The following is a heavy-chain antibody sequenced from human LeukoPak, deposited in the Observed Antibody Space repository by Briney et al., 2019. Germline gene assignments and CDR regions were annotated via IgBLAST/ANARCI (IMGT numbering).Heavy chain of an antibody. D-gene: IGHD6-13*01. Sequence: ASVKVSCKASGGTFSSYAISWVRQAPGQGLEWMGGIIPIFGTANYAQKFQGRVTITADESTSTAYMELSSLRFEDTAVYYCARVFEQQPLGALTGWFDPWGQGTLVTVSS. CDR1: GGTFSSYA. J-gene: IGHJ5*02. V-gene: IGHV1-69*01. CDR2: IIPIFGTA. CDR3: ARVFEQQPLGALTGWFDP.